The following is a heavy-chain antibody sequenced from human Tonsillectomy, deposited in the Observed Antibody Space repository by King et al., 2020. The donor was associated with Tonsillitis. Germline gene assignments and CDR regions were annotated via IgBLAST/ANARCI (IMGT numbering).Heavy chain of an antibody. J-gene: IGHJ4*02. Sequence: QLVQSGPEVKKPGASVKVSCKASGYTFTDSVLHWVRQAPGQGLQWMGWIDPNNSDTLYTPTFQDRITMTRDTSINTAYLEVTGLRSDDTATFFCARGLTLTYWGQGTLVTVSS. CDR3: ARGLTLTY. V-gene: IGHV1-2*02. CDR2: IDPNNSDT. D-gene: IGHD2-21*02. CDR1: GYTFTDSV.